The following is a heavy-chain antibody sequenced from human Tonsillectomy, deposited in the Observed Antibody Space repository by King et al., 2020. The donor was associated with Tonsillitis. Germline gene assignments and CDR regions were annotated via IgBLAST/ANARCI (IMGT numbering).Heavy chain of an antibody. Sequence: VQLVESGGGLVQPGGSLRLSCAASGFTFDSYAMNWVRQAPGKGLEWVSTISSTGLTTYYADSVKGRFTISRDNSKNTLYLQLNSLRAEDTAVYYCAKLVVIIVGPPAYFDYWGRGTLVTVSS. D-gene: IGHD2-2*01. J-gene: IGHJ4*02. CDR2: ISSTGLTT. CDR3: AKLVVIIVGPPAYFDY. V-gene: IGHV3-23*04. CDR1: GFTFDSYA.